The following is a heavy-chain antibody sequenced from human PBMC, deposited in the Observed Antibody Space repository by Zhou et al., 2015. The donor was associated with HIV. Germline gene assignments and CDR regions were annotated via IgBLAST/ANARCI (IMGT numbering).Heavy chain of an antibody. V-gene: IGHV1-69*01. CDR3: AVSNYDSSGRLRGDFDY. CDR1: GGTFSSYS. Sequence: QVQLLQSGAELKKPGSSVKVSCTASGGTFSSYSISWVRQAPGQGLEWLGGIVPVFGTTNYAEKFQARATITADESTSTAYMELSSLRSEDTAVYYCAVSNYDSSGRLRGDFDYWGQGTLVTVSS. CDR2: IVPVFGTT. J-gene: IGHJ4*02. D-gene: IGHD3-22*01.